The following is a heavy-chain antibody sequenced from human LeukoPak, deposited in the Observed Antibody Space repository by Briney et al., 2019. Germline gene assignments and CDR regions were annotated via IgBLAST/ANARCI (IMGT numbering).Heavy chain of an antibody. D-gene: IGHD3-22*01. J-gene: IGHJ4*02. CDR1: GGSFSSYY. V-gene: IGHV4-34*01. Sequence: SETVSLTCAVYGGSFSSYYWSWIRQPPGKGLEWIGEINHSGSTNYNPSLKSRVTISVDTSKNQFSLKLSSVTAADTAVYYCASEYYYDSSGYYPRRLDYWGQGTLVPVSS. CDR2: INHSGST. CDR3: ASEYYYDSSGYYPRRLDY.